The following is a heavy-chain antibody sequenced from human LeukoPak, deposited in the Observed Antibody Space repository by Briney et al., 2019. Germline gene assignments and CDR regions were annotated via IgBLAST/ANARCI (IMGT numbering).Heavy chain of an antibody. D-gene: IGHD6-25*01. J-gene: IGHJ4*02. CDR2: IRSDGSST. CDR1: GFTFSTYW. CDR3: ARDSSGRGFDY. V-gene: IGHV3-74*01. Sequence: GGSLRLSCAASGFTFSTYWMHWVRQAPGKGLLWVSGIRSDGSSTIYADSVKGRFTISRDNARSTLYLQVNSLRAEDTAVYYCARDSSGRGFDYWGQGSLVTVSS.